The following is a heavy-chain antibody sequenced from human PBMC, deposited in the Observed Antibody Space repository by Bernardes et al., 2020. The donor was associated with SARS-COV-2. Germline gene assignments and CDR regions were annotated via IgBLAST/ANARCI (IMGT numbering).Heavy chain of an antibody. V-gene: IGHV3-9*01. CDR2: PSWDNEKT. CDR3: VAGYDFWSGFYFYYMDV. Sequence: EWRSGPSWDNEKTVYADSVKGRFTISRDNAKNSLYLQMNSLEPDDTALYYCVAGYDFWSGFYFYYMDVWGKGTLVTV. J-gene: IGHJ6*03. D-gene: IGHD3-3*01.